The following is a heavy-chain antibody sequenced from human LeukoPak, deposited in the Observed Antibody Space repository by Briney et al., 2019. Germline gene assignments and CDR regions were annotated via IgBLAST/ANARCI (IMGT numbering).Heavy chain of an antibody. J-gene: IGHJ4*02. V-gene: IGHV3-30*18. D-gene: IGHD3-3*01. Sequence: GGSLRLSCAASGFTISSYWMRWVRQAPGKGLEWVAVISYDGSNKYYADYVKGRFTISRDNSKNTLYLQMNSLRAEDRAVYYCAKAFVEGESSGYWGQGALVTVSS. CDR3: AKAFVEGESSGY. CDR1: GFTISSYW. CDR2: ISYDGSNK.